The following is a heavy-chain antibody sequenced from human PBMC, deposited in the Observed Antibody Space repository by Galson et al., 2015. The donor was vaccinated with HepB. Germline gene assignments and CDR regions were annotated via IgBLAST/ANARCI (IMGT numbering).Heavy chain of an antibody. J-gene: IGHJ6*03. CDR1: GFTFSSYG. CDR3: AKDAWAYYMDV. V-gene: IGHV3-30*18. D-gene: IGHD7-27*01. CDR2: ISYDGSNK. Sequence: SLRLSCAASGFTFSSYGMHWVRQAPGKGLEWVAVISYDGSNKYYADSVKGRFTISRDNSKNTLYLQMNSLRAEDTAVYYCAKDAWAYYMDVWGKGTTVTVSS.